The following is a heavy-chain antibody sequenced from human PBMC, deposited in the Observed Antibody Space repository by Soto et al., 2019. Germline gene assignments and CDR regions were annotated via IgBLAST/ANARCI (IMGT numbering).Heavy chain of an antibody. J-gene: IGHJ5*02. D-gene: IGHD1-7*01. CDR1: GFTFSDYY. CDR2: ISSSGSTI. CDR3: AREYNWNYRPASDWFDP. V-gene: IGHV3-11*01. Sequence: QVQLVESGGGLVKPGGSLRLSCAASGFTFSDYYMSWIRQAPGKGLEWVSYISSSGSTIYYADSVKGRFTSSRDNAKNSLYLQMNSLRAADTDVYYCAREYNWNYRPASDWFDPWGQGTMVTVSS.